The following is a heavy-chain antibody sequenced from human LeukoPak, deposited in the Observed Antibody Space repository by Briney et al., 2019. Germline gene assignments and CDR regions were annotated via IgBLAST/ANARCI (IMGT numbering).Heavy chain of an antibody. V-gene: IGHV3-21*04. D-gene: IGHD3-22*01. CDR3: AKVQSHYYDSSGFDY. J-gene: IGHJ4*02. CDR1: GFTFSSYS. Sequence: GGSLRLSCAASGFTFSSYSMNWVRQAPGKGLEWVSSISSSSSYIYYADSVKGRFTISRDNAKNSLYLQMNSLRAEDTALYYCAKVQSHYYDSSGFDYWGQGTLVTVSS. CDR2: ISSSSSYI.